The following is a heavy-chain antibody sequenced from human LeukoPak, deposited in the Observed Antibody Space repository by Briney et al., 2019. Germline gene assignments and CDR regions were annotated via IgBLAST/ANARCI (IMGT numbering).Heavy chain of an antibody. CDR3: ARSPVGGWYRLIDY. Sequence: SQTLSLTCAISGDSVSSNNTTWSWIRQSPSRGLEWLRGTHYRSKWYNDYALSMKSRIIINPDTSKSQFSLQLNSVTPEDTAVYYCARSPVGGWYRLIDYWGQGTLVTVSS. V-gene: IGHV6-1*01. J-gene: IGHJ4*02. D-gene: IGHD6-19*01. CDR2: THYRSKWYN. CDR1: GDSVSSNNTT.